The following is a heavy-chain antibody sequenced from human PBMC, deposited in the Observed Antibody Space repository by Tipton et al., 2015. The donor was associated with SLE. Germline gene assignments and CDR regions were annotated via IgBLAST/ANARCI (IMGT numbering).Heavy chain of an antibody. Sequence: TLSLTCTVSGGSISSYYWSWMRQPPGKGLEWIGYIYYSGSTNYNPSLKSRVTISLDTSKNQFSLKLSSVTAADTAVYYCAREAAAGTGRYLDYWGQGSLVTVSS. CDR3: AREAAAGTGRYLDY. CDR1: GGSISSYY. J-gene: IGHJ4*02. D-gene: IGHD6-13*01. CDR2: IYYSGST. V-gene: IGHV4-59*01.